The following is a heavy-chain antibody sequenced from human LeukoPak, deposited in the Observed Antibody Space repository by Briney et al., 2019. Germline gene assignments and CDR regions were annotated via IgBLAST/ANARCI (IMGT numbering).Heavy chain of an antibody. J-gene: IGHJ3*02. D-gene: IGHD3-3*01. Sequence: GGSLRLSCAASGFIFSSYAMHWVRQAPGKGLEWVAVISYDGSNKYYADSVKGRFTISRDRSKNTLYLQMNSLRAEDTAVYYCARGGYITIFGVATDAFDIWGQGTMVTVSS. CDR2: ISYDGSNK. V-gene: IGHV3-30-3*01. CDR3: ARGGYITIFGVATDAFDI. CDR1: GFIFSSYA.